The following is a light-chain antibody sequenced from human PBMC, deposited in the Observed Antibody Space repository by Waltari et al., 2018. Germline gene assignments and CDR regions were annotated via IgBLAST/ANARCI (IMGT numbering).Light chain of an antibody. CDR1: SPTIGSHP. J-gene: IGLJ3*02. V-gene: IGLV1-44*01. CDR2: NNN. CDR3: STWDGSLTGVV. Sequence: QSVLTQPPSASGTPGQTVTISCSGRSPTIGSHPVNSYQYLPGTAPKLLIYNNNQRPSGVPDRFSGSKSGTSASLALSGLQSDDEAHYYCSTWDGSLTGVVFGGGTKLTVL.